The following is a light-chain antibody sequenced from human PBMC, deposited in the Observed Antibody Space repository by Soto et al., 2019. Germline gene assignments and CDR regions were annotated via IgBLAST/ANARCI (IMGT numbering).Light chain of an antibody. CDR1: QSVSSSY. CDR2: GAS. V-gene: IGKV3-20*01. CDR3: QQYDSSPKT. J-gene: IGKJ1*01. Sequence: MVLERAPCSLSLSPGQRAPLSSRPSQSVSSSYLAWYQQKPGQAPRLLIYGASSRATGIPDRFSGSGSGTDFTLTISRLEPEDFAVYYCQQYDSSPKTFGQGTKVDI.